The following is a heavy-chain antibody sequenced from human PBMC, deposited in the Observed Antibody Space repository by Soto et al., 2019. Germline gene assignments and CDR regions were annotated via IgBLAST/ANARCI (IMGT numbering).Heavy chain of an antibody. CDR3: ARDKGLYSYGYY. V-gene: IGHV3-66*01. CDR1: GFTVSSNY. D-gene: IGHD5-18*01. CDR2: IYSGGST. J-gene: IGHJ4*02. Sequence: GGSLRLSCAASGFTVSSNYMSWVRQAPGKGLEWVSVIYSGGSTYYADSVKGRFTISRDNSKNTLYLQMNSLRAEDTAVYYCARDKGLYSYGYYWGQGTLVTVSS.